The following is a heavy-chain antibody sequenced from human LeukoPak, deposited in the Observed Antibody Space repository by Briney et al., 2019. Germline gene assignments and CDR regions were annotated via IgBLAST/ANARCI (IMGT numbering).Heavy chain of an antibody. Sequence: SVKVSCKASVGTFSSYAISWVRQAPGQGLEWMGGIIPIFGTANYAQKFQGRVTITADKPTSTAYMELSSLRSEDTAVYYCARERYCSGGSCSRRYFDYWGQGTLVTVSS. D-gene: IGHD2-15*01. CDR1: VGTFSSYA. CDR3: ARERYCSGGSCSRRYFDY. J-gene: IGHJ4*02. CDR2: IIPIFGTA. V-gene: IGHV1-69*06.